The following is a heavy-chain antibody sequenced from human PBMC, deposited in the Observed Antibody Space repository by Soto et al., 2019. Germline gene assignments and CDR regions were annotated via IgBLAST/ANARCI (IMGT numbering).Heavy chain of an antibody. V-gene: IGHV4-30-2*01. Sequence: QLQLQESGSGLVKPSQTLSLTCAVSGGSISSGGYSWSWIRQPPGKGLEWIGYIYHSGSTYYNPSPXSXXTISVDRSKNPFSLKLSSVTAAETAVYYCARVPSPWGQGTLVTVSS. CDR3: ARVPSP. J-gene: IGHJ5*02. CDR2: IYHSGST. CDR1: GGSISSGGYS.